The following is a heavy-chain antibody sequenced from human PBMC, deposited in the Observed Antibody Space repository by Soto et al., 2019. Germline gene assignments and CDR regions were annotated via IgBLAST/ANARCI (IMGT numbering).Heavy chain of an antibody. V-gene: IGHV1-46*01. CDR1: GYTFTSYY. CDR2: INPSGGST. Sequence: ASVKVSCKASGYTFTSYYMHWVRQAPGQGLEWMGIINPSGGSTSYAQKFQGRVTMTRDTSTSTVYMELSSLRSEDKAVYYCAREHNIAARRSCGVSYWGQGTLVTVSS. D-gene: IGHD6-6*01. CDR3: AREHNIAARRSCGVSY. J-gene: IGHJ4*02.